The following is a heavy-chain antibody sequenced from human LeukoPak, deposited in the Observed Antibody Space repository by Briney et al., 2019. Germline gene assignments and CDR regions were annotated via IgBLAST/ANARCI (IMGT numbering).Heavy chain of an antibody. D-gene: IGHD2-21*01. CDR1: GFTVNSNY. J-gene: IGHJ5*02. Sequence: GGSLRLSCRASGFTVNSNYMAWVRQAPGKGLEWVAFIYGGGSTHYSESVRGRFTISRHNSNNTLYPQMGSLRPEDTGVYYCARDLRSCSGGECYEYKWFDPWGQGTLVTVSS. CDR2: IYGGGST. V-gene: IGHV3-53*04. CDR3: ARDLRSCSGGECYEYKWFDP.